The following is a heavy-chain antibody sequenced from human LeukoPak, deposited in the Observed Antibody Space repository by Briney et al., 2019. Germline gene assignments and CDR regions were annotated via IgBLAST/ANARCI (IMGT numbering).Heavy chain of an antibody. D-gene: IGHD3-10*01. CDR1: GGSISSGGYS. J-gene: IGHJ4*02. Sequence: SQTLSLTCAVSGGSISSGGYSWSWIRQPPGKGLEWIGYIYHSGSTYYNPSLKSRVTISVDRSKNQFSLKLSSVTAADTAVYYCARTRFGELLSLDYWGQGTLVTVPS. CDR3: ARTRFGELLSLDY. V-gene: IGHV4-30-2*01. CDR2: IYHSGST.